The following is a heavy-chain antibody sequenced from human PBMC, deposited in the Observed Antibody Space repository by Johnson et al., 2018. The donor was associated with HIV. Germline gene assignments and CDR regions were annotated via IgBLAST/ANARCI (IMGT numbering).Heavy chain of an antibody. Sequence: VQLVESGGGLIQPGGSLRLSCAASGFTVSSNYMSWVRQAPGKGLEWVSVIYSGGSTYYADSVKGRFTISRDKSKNTLYLQMNSLRAEDTAVYYCARDQGNYYDSSGKPKRAFDIWGQGTMVTVSS. J-gene: IGHJ3*02. CDR3: ARDQGNYYDSSGKPKRAFDI. V-gene: IGHV3-66*03. CDR2: IYSGGST. D-gene: IGHD3-22*01. CDR1: GFTVSSNY.